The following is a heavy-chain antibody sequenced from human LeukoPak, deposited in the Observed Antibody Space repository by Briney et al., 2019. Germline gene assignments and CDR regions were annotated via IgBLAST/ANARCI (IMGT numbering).Heavy chain of an antibody. CDR2: INPSGGST. J-gene: IGHJ4*02. CDR3: ARGSLDTAMETVVFDY. V-gene: IGHV1-46*01. CDR1: GYTFTSYY. Sequence: ASVKVSCKASGYTFTSYYMHWVRQAPGQGLEWMGIINPSGGSTSYAQKFQGRVTMTRDTSTSTVYMELSSLRSEDTAVYYCARGSLDTAMETVVFDYWGQGTLVTVSS. D-gene: IGHD5-18*01.